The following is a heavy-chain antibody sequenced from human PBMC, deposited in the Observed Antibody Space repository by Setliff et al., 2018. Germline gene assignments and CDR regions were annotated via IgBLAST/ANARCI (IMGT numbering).Heavy chain of an antibody. J-gene: IGHJ5*02. CDR2: LIPMFGTP. D-gene: IGHD2-15*01. Sequence: ASVKVSCKASGDSFSNYAISWVRQTPGQGLEWMGGLIPMFGTPGYAQKFQDRVTITTDESTSTAYMELNSLTSEDTAVYYCARSPALLGIVYLDPWGQGTRVTVSS. CDR3: ARSPALLGIVYLDP. CDR1: GDSFSNYA. V-gene: IGHV1-69*05.